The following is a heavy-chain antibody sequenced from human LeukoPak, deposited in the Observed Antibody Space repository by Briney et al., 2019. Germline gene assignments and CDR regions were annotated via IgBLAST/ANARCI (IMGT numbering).Heavy chain of an antibody. CDR3: ARDSSYSGYDAALFDY. Sequence: ASVKVSCTASGYTFTGYYMHWVRQAPGQGLEWMGWINPNSGGTNYAQKFQGRVTMTRDTSISTAYMELSRLRSDDTAVYYCARDSSYSGYDAALFDYWGQGTLVTVSS. CDR1: GYTFTGYY. J-gene: IGHJ4*02. V-gene: IGHV1-2*02. D-gene: IGHD5-12*01. CDR2: INPNSGGT.